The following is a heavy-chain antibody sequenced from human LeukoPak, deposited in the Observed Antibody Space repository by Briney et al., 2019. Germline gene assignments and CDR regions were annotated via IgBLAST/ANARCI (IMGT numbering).Heavy chain of an antibody. CDR2: IPYDGSNK. Sequence: GGSLRLSCAASGFTFSSNGMHWVRQAPGKGLEWVAVIPYDGSNKYYADSVKGRFTISRDNSKNTLYLQMNSLRTEDTAVYYCAKEEYYDFFDYRGQGTLVTVSS. V-gene: IGHV3-30*18. CDR1: GFTFSSNG. J-gene: IGHJ4*02. CDR3: AKEEYYDFFDY. D-gene: IGHD3-3*01.